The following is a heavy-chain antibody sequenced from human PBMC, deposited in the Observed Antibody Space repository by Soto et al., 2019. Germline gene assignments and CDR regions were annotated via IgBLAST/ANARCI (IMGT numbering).Heavy chain of an antibody. Sequence: GGSLRLSCAASGFTFSSYWMHWVRQAPGKGLVWVSRINSDGSSTSYADSVKGRFTISRDNAKNTLYLQMNSPRAEDTAVYYCARGYYDFWSGYNDAFDIWGQGTMVTVSS. J-gene: IGHJ3*02. CDR2: INSDGSST. V-gene: IGHV3-74*01. CDR3: ARGYYDFWSGYNDAFDI. CDR1: GFTFSSYW. D-gene: IGHD3-3*01.